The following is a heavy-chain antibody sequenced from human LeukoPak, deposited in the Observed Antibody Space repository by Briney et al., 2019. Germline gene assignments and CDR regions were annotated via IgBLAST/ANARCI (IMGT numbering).Heavy chain of an antibody. CDR1: GGSISSYY. D-gene: IGHD6-13*01. CDR3: ARDRQQLVPWYYYYMDD. V-gene: IGHV4-4*07. J-gene: IGHJ6*03. Sequence: PSGTLSLTCTVSGGSISSYYWSWIRQPAGKGLEWIGRIYTSGSTNYNPSLKSRVTMSVDTSKNQFSLKLSSVTAADTAVYYCARDRQQLVPWYYYYMDDWGKGTTVTVSS. CDR2: IYTSGST.